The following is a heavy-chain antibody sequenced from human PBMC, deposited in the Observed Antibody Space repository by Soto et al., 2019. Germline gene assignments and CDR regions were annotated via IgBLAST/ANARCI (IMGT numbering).Heavy chain of an antibody. CDR2: ISYDGSNK. CDR1: GFTFSSYG. J-gene: IGHJ6*02. CDR3: ARGKRDYYDSSGPPPKRYYYYGMDV. V-gene: IGHV3-30*03. Sequence: PGGSLRLSCAASGFTFSSYGMHWVRQAPGKGLEWVAVISYDGSNKYYADSVKGRFTISRGNSKNTLYLQMNSLRAEDTAVYYCARGKRDYYDSSGPPPKRYYYYGMDVWGQGTTVTVSS. D-gene: IGHD3-22*01.